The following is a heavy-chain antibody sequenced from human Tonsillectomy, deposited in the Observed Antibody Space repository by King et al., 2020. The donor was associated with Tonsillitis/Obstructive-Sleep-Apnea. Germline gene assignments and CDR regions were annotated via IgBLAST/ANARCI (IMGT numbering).Heavy chain of an antibody. CDR2: ISSSGSTI. CDR1: GFTFRSYE. V-gene: IGHV3-48*03. J-gene: IGHJ6*02. D-gene: IGHD3-9*01. Sequence: VQLVESGGGLVQPGGSLRLSCAASGFTFRSYEMNWVRQAPGRGLEWVSYISSSGSTISYADFVKGRFTISRDNAKNSLYLQMNSLRAEDTAVYYCARGTPPLEAIFSYYYGMDVWGQGTTVTVSS. CDR3: ARGTPPLEAIFSYYYGMDV.